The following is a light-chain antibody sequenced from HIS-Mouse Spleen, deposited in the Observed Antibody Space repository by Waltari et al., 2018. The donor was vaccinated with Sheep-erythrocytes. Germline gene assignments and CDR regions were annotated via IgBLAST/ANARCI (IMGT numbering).Light chain of an antibody. CDR1: SSNIGAGYD. J-gene: IGLJ2*01. CDR3: QSYDSSLSAVV. Sequence: QSVLTQPPSVSGAPGQRVTISCTGSSSNIGAGYDVHWYQQLPGTAPKLLIYGNSERTYGVPDRFSGSKSGTSASLAITGLQAEDEADYYCQSYDSSLSAVVFGGGTKLTVL. CDR2: GNS. V-gene: IGLV1-40*01.